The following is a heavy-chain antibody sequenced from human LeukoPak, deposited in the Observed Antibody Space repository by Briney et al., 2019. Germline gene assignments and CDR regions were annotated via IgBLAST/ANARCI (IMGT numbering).Heavy chain of an antibody. D-gene: IGHD2-8*02. Sequence: GGSLRLSCAASGFTFSSYAMSWVRQAPGKGLEWVSAISGSGGSTYDADSVKGRFTVSRDNSKNTLYLQMNSLRAEDTAVYYCAKEVVYNYYHYGMDVWGQGTTVTVSS. CDR2: ISGSGGST. CDR1: GFTFSSYA. J-gene: IGHJ6*01. V-gene: IGHV3-23*01. CDR3: AKEVVYNYYHYGMDV.